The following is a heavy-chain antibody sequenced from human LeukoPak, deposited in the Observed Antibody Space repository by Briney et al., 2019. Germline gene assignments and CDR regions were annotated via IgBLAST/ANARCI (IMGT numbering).Heavy chain of an antibody. CDR1: GFTFSSYS. CDR2: ISSSSSTI. V-gene: IGHV3-48*04. D-gene: IGHD1-1*01. Sequence: GGSLRLSCPASGFTFSSYSMNWVRQAPGKGLEWVSYISSSSSTIYYADSVKGRFTISRDNAKNSLYLQMNSLRAEDTAVYYCARDSSSWNDRYYYYYYMDVWGKGTTVTVSS. CDR3: ARDSSSWNDRYYYYYYMDV. J-gene: IGHJ6*03.